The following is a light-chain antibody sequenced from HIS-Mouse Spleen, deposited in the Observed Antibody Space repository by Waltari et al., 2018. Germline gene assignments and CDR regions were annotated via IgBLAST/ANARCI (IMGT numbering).Light chain of an antibody. CDR2: ASS. J-gene: IGKJ1*01. CDR1: QGISSY. CDR3: QQLNSYPPT. Sequence: DIQLTQSPSFLSASVGDRVTITCRASQGISSYLDWYQQKPGKAPKPLIYASSTLQSGVPSRFSGSGSGTEFTLTISSLQPEDFATYYCQQLNSYPPTFGQGTKVEIK. V-gene: IGKV1-9*01.